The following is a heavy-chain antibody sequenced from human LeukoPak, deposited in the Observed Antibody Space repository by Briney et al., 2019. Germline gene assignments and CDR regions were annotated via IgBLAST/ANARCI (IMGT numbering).Heavy chain of an antibody. CDR1: GGSISSSSYY. CDR2: IYYSGST. V-gene: IGHV4-39*01. D-gene: IGHD6-19*01. Sequence: SETLSLTCTVSGGSISSSSYYWGWIRQPPGKGLEWIGSIYYSGSTYYNPSLKSRVTISVDTSKNQFSLKLSSVTAADTAVYYCARPGIAVADYYFDYWGQGTLATVSS. J-gene: IGHJ4*02. CDR3: ARPGIAVADYYFDY.